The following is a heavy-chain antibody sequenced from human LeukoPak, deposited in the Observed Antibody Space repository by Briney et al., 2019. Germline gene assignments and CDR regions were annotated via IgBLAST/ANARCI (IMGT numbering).Heavy chain of an antibody. Sequence: ASVKVSCKASGYIFNGYYMHWVLQAPGQGLEWMGRITPHSGGTNYAQKFQGRVTMTRDTSNSTAYMELSRLRSDDTAVYYCARWIMIRFGGVIDPDYWGQGTLVTVSS. D-gene: IGHD3-16*02. V-gene: IGHV1-2*06. J-gene: IGHJ4*02. CDR3: ARWIMIRFGGVIDPDY. CDR2: ITPHSGGT. CDR1: GYIFNGYY.